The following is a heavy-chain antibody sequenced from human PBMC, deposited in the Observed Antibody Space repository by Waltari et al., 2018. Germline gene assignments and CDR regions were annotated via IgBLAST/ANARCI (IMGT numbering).Heavy chain of an antibody. V-gene: IGHV3-11*04. CDR3: AREGAEQWVVEDYGMDV. CDR1: GFTFSDYY. J-gene: IGHJ6*02. Sequence: QVQLVESGGGLVKPGGSLRLSCAASGFTFSDYYLRWLRQAPGKGLEWVSYISSSGSTIYYADSVKGRFTVSRDNAKNTLYLQMDTLRAEDTAVYYCAREGAEQWVVEDYGMDVWGQGTTVTVSS. CDR2: ISSSGSTI. D-gene: IGHD6-19*01.